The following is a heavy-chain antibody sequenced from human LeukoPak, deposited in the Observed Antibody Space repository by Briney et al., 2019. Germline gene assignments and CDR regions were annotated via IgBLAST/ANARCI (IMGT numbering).Heavy chain of an antibody. D-gene: IGHD3-10*01. J-gene: IGHJ4*02. CDR1: GYTFTSYG. Sequence: GASVKVSRKASGYTFTSYGISWVRQAPGQGLEWMGWISAYNGNTNYAQKLQGRVTMTTDTSTSTAYMELRSLRSDDTAVYYCARDSLLWFGELSGYFDYWGQGTLVTVSS. CDR2: ISAYNGNT. CDR3: ARDSLLWFGELSGYFDY. V-gene: IGHV1-18*01.